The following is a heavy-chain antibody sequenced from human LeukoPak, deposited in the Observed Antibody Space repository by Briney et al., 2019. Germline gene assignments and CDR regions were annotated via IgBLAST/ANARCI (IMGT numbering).Heavy chain of an antibody. Sequence: ASVKVSCKASGYTFTSYDINWVRQATGQGLEWMGWMNPNSGNTGYAQKFQGRVTMTRNTSISTAYMELSSLRSDDTAVYYCAREGYSSGWYDYWGQGTLVTVSS. CDR2: MNPNSGNT. CDR1: GYTFTSYD. CDR3: AREGYSSGWYDY. D-gene: IGHD6-19*01. J-gene: IGHJ4*02. V-gene: IGHV1-8*01.